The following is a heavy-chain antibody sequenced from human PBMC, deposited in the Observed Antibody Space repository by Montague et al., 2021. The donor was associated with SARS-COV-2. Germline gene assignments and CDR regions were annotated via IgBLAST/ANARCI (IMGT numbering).Heavy chain of an antibody. J-gene: IGHJ4*02. D-gene: IGHD3-9*01. V-gene: IGHV3-30*03. CDR2: ISYDGGNE. Sequence: SLRLSCAASGFTSSSYGMAWVRQPAGRGLEWVSFISYDGGNEHYTDSVKGRFTISRDNSKDTSSLQMNNLRAEDTAIYFCARQGHFDWSYYFDSWGQGALVAVSS. CDR1: GFTSSSYG. CDR3: ARQGHFDWSYYFDS.